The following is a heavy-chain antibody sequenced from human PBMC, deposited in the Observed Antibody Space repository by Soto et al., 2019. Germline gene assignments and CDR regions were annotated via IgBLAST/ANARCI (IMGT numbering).Heavy chain of an antibody. D-gene: IGHD1-20*01. V-gene: IGHV1-58*02. Sequence: ASVKVSCKASGFTFTSSAMQWVRQARGQRLEWIGWIVVGSGNTNYAQKFQERVTITRDMSTSTAYMELSRLRSDDTAVYYCARDLGITGTTHYYYGMDVWGQGTTVTVSS. CDR2: IVVGSGNT. J-gene: IGHJ6*02. CDR3: ARDLGITGTTHYYYGMDV. CDR1: GFTFTSSA.